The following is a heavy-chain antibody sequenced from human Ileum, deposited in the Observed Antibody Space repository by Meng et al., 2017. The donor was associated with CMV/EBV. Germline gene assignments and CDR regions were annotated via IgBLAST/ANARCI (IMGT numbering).Heavy chain of an antibody. CDR3: RSTLFRGDVYYSDS. V-gene: IGHV4-34*01. CDR1: AASFSVYY. Sequence: VVYAASFSVYYCSCVRQSPGEGLEWIGEINHRGFINYNPSLKSRATISEDTSKNQFSLNLKSVTAADTAVYYCRSTLFRGDVYYSDSWGQGTLVTVSS. D-gene: IGHD3-10*01. J-gene: IGHJ4*02. CDR2: INHRGFI.